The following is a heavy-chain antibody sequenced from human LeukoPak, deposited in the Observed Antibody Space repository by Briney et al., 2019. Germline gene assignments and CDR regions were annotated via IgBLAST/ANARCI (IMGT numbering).Heavy chain of an antibody. CDR2: IDWDDDK. D-gene: IGHD4-17*01. V-gene: IGHV2-70*11. CDR1: GFSLSTSGMC. CDR3: ARVRQTVTTFLDY. J-gene: IGHJ4*02. Sequence: ESGPTLVKPRQTLTXTCTFSGFSLSTSGMCVSWIPQPPWKALEWLARIDWDDDKYYSTSLKTRLTISKDTSKNQVVLTMTNMDPVDTATYYCARVRQTVTTFLDYWGQGTLVTVSS.